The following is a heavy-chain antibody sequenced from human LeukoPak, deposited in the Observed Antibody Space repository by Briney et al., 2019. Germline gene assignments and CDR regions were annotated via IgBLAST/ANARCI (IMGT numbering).Heavy chain of an antibody. CDR2: IYPGDSDT. V-gene: IGHV5-51*01. CDR3: ARNPAGIGEYYFDY. Sequence: GESLKISCKGSGYSFTNYWIGWVRQMPGKGLEWMGIIYPGDSDTRYSPSFQGQVTISADTSISTAYMELSRLRSDDTAVYYCARNPAGIGEYYFDYWGQGTLVTVSS. CDR1: GYSFTNYW. J-gene: IGHJ4*02. D-gene: IGHD3-10*01.